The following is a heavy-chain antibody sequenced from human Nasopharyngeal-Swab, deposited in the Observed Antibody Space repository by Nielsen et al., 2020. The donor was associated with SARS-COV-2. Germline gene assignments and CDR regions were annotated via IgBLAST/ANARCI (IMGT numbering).Heavy chain of an antibody. J-gene: IGHJ4*02. CDR3: ARVLDRTIDF. D-gene: IGHD1/OR15-1a*01. Sequence: GGSLRLSCAASGFTFSTYNMNWVRQAPGKGLEWLSYISTSSLTIYNTDSVQGRFTISRDNAKNSLYLQMNSLKAEDTAMYYCARVLDRTIDFWGQGTLVTVSS. CDR1: GFTFSTYN. V-gene: IGHV3-48*04. CDR2: ISTSSLTI.